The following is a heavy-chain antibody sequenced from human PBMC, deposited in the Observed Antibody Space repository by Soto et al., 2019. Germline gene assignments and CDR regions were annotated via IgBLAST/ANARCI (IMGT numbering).Heavy chain of an antibody. CDR2: ISPIFGTA. V-gene: IGHV1-69*01. Sequence: QVQLVQSGAEVKNPGSSVKVSCKASGGTFSSDVISWVRQVPGQGLEWLGGISPIFGTANYAQKFQGRVTITADESTSTAYMDLSSLRSDATAVYYCARELVTMTTLGYFDYWGQGTLVNVSS. CDR1: GGTFSSDV. D-gene: IGHD3-16*01. J-gene: IGHJ4*02. CDR3: ARELVTMTTLGYFDY.